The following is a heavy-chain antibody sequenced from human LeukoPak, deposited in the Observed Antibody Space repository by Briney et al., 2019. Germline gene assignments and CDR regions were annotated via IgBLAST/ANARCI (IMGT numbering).Heavy chain of an antibody. CDR2: IYYSGST. CDR1: GGSVSSGSYY. Sequence: PSETLSLTCTVSGGSVSSGSYYWSWIRQPPGKGLEWIGYIYYSGSTNYNPSLKSRVTISVDTSKNQFFLKLSSVTAADTAVYYCAREAQYDFWSGYYCFDYWGQGTLVTVSS. CDR3: AREAQYDFWSGYYCFDY. D-gene: IGHD3-3*01. V-gene: IGHV4-61*01. J-gene: IGHJ4*02.